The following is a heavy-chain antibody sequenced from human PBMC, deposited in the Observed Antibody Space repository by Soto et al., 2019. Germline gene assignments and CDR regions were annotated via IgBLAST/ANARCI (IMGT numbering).Heavy chain of an antibody. CDR2: INPNSGGT. Sequence: ASVKVSCKASGYTFTGYYMHWVRQAPGQGLEWMGWINPNSGGTNYAQKFQGWVTMTRDTSISTAYMELSRLRSDDTAVYYCARTVTTGYGMDVWGQGTTVTVPS. CDR1: GYTFTGYY. J-gene: IGHJ6*02. V-gene: IGHV1-2*04. D-gene: IGHD4-17*01. CDR3: ARTVTTGYGMDV.